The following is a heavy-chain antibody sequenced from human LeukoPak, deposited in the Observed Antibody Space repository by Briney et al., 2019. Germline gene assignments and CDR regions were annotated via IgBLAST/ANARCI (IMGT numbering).Heavy chain of an antibody. CDR3: ASKESSGYLNFDY. D-gene: IGHD3-22*01. Sequence: PGGSLRLSCAASGFTFSSYWMSWVRQAPGKGLEWVANIKQDGSEKYYVDSVKGRFTISRDNAKNSLYLQMNSLRAEDTAVYYCASKESSGYLNFDYWGQGTLVTVPS. J-gene: IGHJ4*02. V-gene: IGHV3-7*01. CDR2: IKQDGSEK. CDR1: GFTFSSYW.